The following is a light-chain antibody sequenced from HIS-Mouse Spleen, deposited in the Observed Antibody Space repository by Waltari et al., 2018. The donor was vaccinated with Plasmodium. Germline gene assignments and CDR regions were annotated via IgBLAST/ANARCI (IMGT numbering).Light chain of an antibody. CDR3: YSAADNNRV. V-gene: IGLV3-27*01. CDR2: KDS. CDR1: VLAKKY. J-gene: IGLJ3*02. Sequence: SYELTQPSSVSVSPGQTARITCSGDVLAKKYARWVQQKPGQAQVLVIYKDSERPSGIPERFSGSSSGTTVTLTISGAQVEDEADYYCYSAADNNRVFGGGTKLTVL.